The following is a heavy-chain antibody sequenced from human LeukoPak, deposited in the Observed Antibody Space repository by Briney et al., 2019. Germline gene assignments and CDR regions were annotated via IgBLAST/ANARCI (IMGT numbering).Heavy chain of an antibody. CDR1: GGSISSGGYY. CDR3: ARVMGIGHFDY. D-gene: IGHD3-16*01. V-gene: IGHV4-31*03. CDR2: IYYSGST. Sequence: SETLSLTCTVSGGSISSGGYYWSWIRQHPGKGLEWIGYIYYSGSTYYNPSLKSRVTISVDTSKNQFSLKLSSVTAADSAVYYCARVMGIGHFDYWGQGTLVTVSS. J-gene: IGHJ4*02.